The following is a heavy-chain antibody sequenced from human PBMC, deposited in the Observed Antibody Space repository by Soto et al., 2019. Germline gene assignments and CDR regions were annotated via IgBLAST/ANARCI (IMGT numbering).Heavy chain of an antibody. CDR2: INPNGGVT. CDR1: GYTFTAYY. D-gene: IGHD3-10*01. CDR3: ARAVHTMIQGVRFRVDQ. J-gene: IGHJ4*02. Sequence: QVQLVQSWAEMKKPGASVKVSCAASGYTFTAYYIHWVRQAPGQGPAGRGWINPNGGVTKCAQKFQGRLTMTRDTSINTAYMELTRLTSDDTAVYYCARAVHTMIQGVRFRVDQWGQGTLVTVSS. V-gene: IGHV1-2*02.